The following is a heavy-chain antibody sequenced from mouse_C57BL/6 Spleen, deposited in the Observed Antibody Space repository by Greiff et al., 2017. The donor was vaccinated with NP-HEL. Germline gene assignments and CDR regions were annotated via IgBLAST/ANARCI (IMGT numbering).Heavy chain of an antibody. D-gene: IGHD1-1*01. Sequence: VKLQQPGAELVKPGASVKLSCKASGYTFTSYWMHWVMQWPGQGLEWIGIIHPNSGSTNYNEKFKSKATLTVDKSSSTAYMQLSSLTSEDSAVYYCARKSSYDIDYWGQGTTLTVSS. CDR2: IHPNSGST. V-gene: IGHV1-64*01. CDR3: ARKSSYDIDY. CDR1: GYTFTSYW. J-gene: IGHJ2*01.